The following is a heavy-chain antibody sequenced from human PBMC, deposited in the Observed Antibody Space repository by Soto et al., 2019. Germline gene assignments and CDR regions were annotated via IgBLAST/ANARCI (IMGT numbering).Heavy chain of an antibody. CDR3: ASGGNWFDP. V-gene: IGHV4-59*01. D-gene: IGHD3-16*01. Sequence: PSETLSLTCNVSGGSISNYYWTWVRQSPEKGLEWIGYMYYNGNINYNSSLKSRVTISIDTSKNQFSLTLKSVTAADTAVYYCASGGNWFDPWGQGXLVTVYS. J-gene: IGHJ5*02. CDR1: GGSISNYY. CDR2: MYYNGNI.